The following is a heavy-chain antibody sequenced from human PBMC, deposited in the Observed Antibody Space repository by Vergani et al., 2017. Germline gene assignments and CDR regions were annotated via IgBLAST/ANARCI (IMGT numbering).Heavy chain of an antibody. V-gene: IGHV1-58*02. J-gene: IGHJ5*02. Sequence: QMQLVQSGPEVKKPGTSVKVSCKASGFTFTSSAMQWVRQARGQRLEWIGWIVVGSGNTNYAQKFQGRVTITADKSTSTAYMELNSLRSEDTAVYYCATRWDRVSGFDPWGQGTLVTVSS. CDR3: ATRWDRVSGFDP. CDR1: GFTFTSSA. D-gene: IGHD5-24*01. CDR2: IVVGSGNT.